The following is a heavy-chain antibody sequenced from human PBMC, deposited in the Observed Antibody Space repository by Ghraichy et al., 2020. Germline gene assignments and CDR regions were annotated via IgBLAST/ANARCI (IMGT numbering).Heavy chain of an antibody. V-gene: IGHV4-39*01. Sequence: SETLSLTCTVSDGSISSSTYYWGWIRQPPGKGLEWIGSIYYSGNTYYNPSLKSRVTITVDTSKNQFSLKLSSVTAADTALYYCARHGVVTTPAFDYWGQGTLVTVSS. CDR2: IYYSGNT. CDR1: DGSISSSTYY. J-gene: IGHJ4*02. CDR3: ARHGVVTTPAFDY. D-gene: IGHD2-21*02.